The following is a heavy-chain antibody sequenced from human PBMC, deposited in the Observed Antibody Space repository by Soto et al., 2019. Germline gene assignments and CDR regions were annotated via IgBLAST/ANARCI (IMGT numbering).Heavy chain of an antibody. CDR2: ISYSEST. CDR3: AASPPTDAFDL. Sequence: QAQLQESGPGVVQPSRTLSLTCTVSGASISSGDQYWPWLRQPPGNGLEWIGYISYSESTFYNPTLHRRVTMSIDMSNSQFSLNLRSVTAADTALYFCAASPPTDAFDLWGQGTMVIVSS. V-gene: IGHV4-30-4*01. CDR1: GASISSGDQY. D-gene: IGHD4-4*01. J-gene: IGHJ3*01.